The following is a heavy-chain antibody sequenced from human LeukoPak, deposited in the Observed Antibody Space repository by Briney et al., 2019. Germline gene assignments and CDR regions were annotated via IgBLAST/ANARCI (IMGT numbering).Heavy chain of an antibody. V-gene: IGHV4-30-4*01. D-gene: IGHD2-15*01. CDR2: IYYSGSS. CDR1: GGSISSGDYY. CDR3: ARTYCSGGSCHFDY. J-gene: IGHJ4*02. Sequence: SETLSLTCTVSGGSISSGDYYWTWIRQPPGKGLEWIGYIYYSGSSYYNPSLKSRLIISVDTSKNQFSLKLSSVTAADTAVYYCARTYCSGGSCHFDYWGQGTLVTVSS.